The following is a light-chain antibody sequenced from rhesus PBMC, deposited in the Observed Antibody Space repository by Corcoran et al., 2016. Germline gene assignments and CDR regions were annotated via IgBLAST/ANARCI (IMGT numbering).Light chain of an antibody. J-gene: IGKJ3*01. CDR3: QQYSSRPFT. V-gene: IGKV1-22*01. Sequence: DIQMTQSPSSLSASVGDTVTITCRASQGISSWLAWYQQKPEKAPNLLIYKASSLKSGVPSRFSGSGSGTDFTLTISSLQSEEFATYYCQQYSSRPFTFGPGTKLDIK. CDR1: QGISSW. CDR2: KAS.